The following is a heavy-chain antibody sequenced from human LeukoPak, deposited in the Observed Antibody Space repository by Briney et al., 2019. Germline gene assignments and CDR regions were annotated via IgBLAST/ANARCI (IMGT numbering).Heavy chain of an antibody. J-gene: IGHJ4*02. V-gene: IGHV1-18*01. CDR2: ISAYNGHT. CDR1: GFTFTSYG. CDR3: ARDRYGDGFAHFDY. D-gene: IGHD5-24*01. Sequence: ASVKVSCKASGFTFTSYGFSLVRQAPGQGLEWMGWISAYNGHTNYAQKLQGRVTMITDTSTTTVYMELRSLTSDDTAVYYCARDRYGDGFAHFDYWGQGALVTVSS.